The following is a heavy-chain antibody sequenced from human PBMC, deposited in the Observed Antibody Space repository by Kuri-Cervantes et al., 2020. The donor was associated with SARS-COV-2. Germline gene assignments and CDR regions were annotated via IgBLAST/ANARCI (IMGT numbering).Heavy chain of an antibody. V-gene: IGHV3-53*01. CDR3: AREPYSSSWYYFDY. CDR1: GFTFSSYA. J-gene: IGHJ4*02. CDR2: IYSGGST. D-gene: IGHD6-13*01. Sequence: GESLKISCAASGFTFSSYAMSWVRQAPGKGLEWVSVIYSGGSTYYADSVKGRFTISRDNSKNTLYLQMNSLRAEDTAVYYCAREPYSSSWYYFDYWGQGTLVTVSS.